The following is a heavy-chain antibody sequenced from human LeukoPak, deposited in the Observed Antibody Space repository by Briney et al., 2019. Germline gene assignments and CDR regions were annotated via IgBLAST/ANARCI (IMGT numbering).Heavy chain of an antibody. CDR2: MSGSGGST. Sequence: GGSLRLSCAAPGFTFSSYAMSWVRQAPGKGLEWVSAMSGSGGSTYFADSVKGRFTISRDNSKNTLYLQMNSLRAEDTAVYYCAKSRARREGSSGSIDYWGQGTLVTVSS. CDR3: AKSRARREGSSGSIDY. CDR1: GFTFSSYA. J-gene: IGHJ4*02. V-gene: IGHV3-23*01. D-gene: IGHD3-22*01.